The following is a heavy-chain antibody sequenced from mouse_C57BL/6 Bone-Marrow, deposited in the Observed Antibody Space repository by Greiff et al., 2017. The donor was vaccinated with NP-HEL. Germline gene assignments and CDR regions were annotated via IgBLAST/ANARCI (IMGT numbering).Heavy chain of an antibody. V-gene: IGHV1-72*01. Sequence: QVQLQQPGAELVKPGASVKLSCKASGYTFTSYWMHWVKQRPGRGLEWIGRIDPNSGGTKYNEKFKSKATLTVDKPSSTAYMQLSSLTSEDSAVYYGARSYYYSNYEGLYAMDYWGQGTSVTVSS. D-gene: IGHD2-5*01. CDR2: IDPNSGGT. CDR1: GYTFTSYW. J-gene: IGHJ4*01. CDR3: ARSYYYSNYEGLYAMDY.